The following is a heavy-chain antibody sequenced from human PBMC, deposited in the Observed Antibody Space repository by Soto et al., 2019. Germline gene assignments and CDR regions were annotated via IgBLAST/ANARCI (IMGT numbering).Heavy chain of an antibody. CDR3: TTDSYSSITIVRFDY. Sequence: PGGSLRLSCAVSGFTFSNYAMSWVRQAPGKGLEWVSGISGSGGSTYDADSVKGRFTISRDNSKNTLYLQMNSLRAEDTAVYYCTTDSYSSITIVRFDYWGHGTLVTVSS. J-gene: IGHJ4*01. D-gene: IGHD2-2*01. CDR2: ISGSGGST. V-gene: IGHV3-23*01. CDR1: GFTFSNYA.